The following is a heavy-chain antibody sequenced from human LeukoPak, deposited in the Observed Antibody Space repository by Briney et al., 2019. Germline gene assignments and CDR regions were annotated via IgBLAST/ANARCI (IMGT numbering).Heavy chain of an antibody. CDR3: AREVGANTPFYYYYYYMDV. V-gene: IGHV3-7*01. D-gene: IGHD1-26*01. CDR2: IKQDGSEK. CDR1: GFTFSSYW. J-gene: IGHJ6*03. Sequence: GGSLRLSCAASGFTFSSYWMSWVRQAPGKGLEWVANIKQDGSEKYYVDSVKGRFTISRDNAKNSLYLQMNSLGAEDTAVYYCAREVGANTPFYYYYYYMDVWGKGTTVTVSS.